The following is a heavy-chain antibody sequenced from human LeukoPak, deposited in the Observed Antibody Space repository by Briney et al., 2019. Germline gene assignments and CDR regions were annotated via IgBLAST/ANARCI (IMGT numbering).Heavy chain of an antibody. CDR3: ARDFGQLGPFDY. Sequence: GGSLRLSCAASGFTFSSYGMHWVRQAPGKGLEWVAFIRYDGSNKYYADSVKGRFTISRDNSKNTLYLHVNSLRAEDTAVYYCARDFGQLGPFDYWGQGTLVTVSS. D-gene: IGHD1-1*01. V-gene: IGHV3-30*02. CDR1: GFTFSSYG. CDR2: IRYDGSNK. J-gene: IGHJ4*02.